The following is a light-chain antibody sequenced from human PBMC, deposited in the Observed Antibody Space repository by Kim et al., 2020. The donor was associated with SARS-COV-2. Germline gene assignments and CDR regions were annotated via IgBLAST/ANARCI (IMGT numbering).Light chain of an antibody. V-gene: IGLV1-44*01. Sequence: GQGVTNSSSGNSSNIGSNTVNWYQHRPGTAPNFLIYSNNQRPSGVPDRFSGSKSGTSASLAISGLQSEDAADYYCAAWDDSLNGPVFGGGTQLTVL. CDR1: SSNIGSNT. CDR3: AAWDDSLNGPV. CDR2: SNN. J-gene: IGLJ2*01.